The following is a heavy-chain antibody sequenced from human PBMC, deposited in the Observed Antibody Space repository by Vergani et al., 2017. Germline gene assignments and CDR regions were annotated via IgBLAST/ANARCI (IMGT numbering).Heavy chain of an antibody. CDR2: IYYSGST. J-gene: IGHJ4*02. CDR1: GGSFSGYY. V-gene: IGHV4-34*11. Sequence: QVQLQQWGAGLLKPSETLSLTCAVYGGSFSGYYWNWIRQPPGKGLEWIGYIYYSGSTNYNPSLKSRVTISVDTSKNQFSLKLSAVTAADTAVYYCAREAGINQGVDYWGQGTLVTVSS. D-gene: IGHD3-10*01. CDR3: AREAGINQGVDY.